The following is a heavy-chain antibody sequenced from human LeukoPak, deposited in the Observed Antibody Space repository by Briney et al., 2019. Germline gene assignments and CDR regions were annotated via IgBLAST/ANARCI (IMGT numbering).Heavy chain of an antibody. CDR1: GGSVSNKY. Sequence: SETLSLTCTVSGGSVSNKYWSWIRQPPGKGLEWIGYIYYSGSTNYNPSLKSRVTILVDTSKNQFSLKLSSVTAADTAVYYCARANKRYYDSSGYLGYWGQGTLVTVSS. D-gene: IGHD3-22*01. CDR3: ARANKRYYDSSGYLGY. J-gene: IGHJ4*02. CDR2: IYYSGST. V-gene: IGHV4-59*02.